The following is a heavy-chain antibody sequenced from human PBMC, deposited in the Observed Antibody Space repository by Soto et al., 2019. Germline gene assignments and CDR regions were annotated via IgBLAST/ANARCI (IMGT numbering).Heavy chain of an antibody. D-gene: IGHD1-26*01. J-gene: IGHJ4*02. Sequence: GGSLRLSCAASGFTVSSNYMSWVRQAPGKGLGWVSVIYSGGSTYYADSVKGRFTISRDNSKNTLYLQMNSLRAEDTAVYYCARDYLGATYYFDYWGQGTLVTVSS. V-gene: IGHV3-66*02. CDR3: ARDYLGATYYFDY. CDR1: GFTVSSNY. CDR2: IYSGGST.